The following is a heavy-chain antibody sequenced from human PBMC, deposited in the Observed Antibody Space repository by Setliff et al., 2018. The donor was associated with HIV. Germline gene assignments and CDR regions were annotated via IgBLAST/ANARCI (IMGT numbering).Heavy chain of an antibody. CDR1: GGYISSSNW. V-gene: IGHV4-4*02. D-gene: IGHD3-22*01. CDR3: ARSITMIIVAPGAFDI. CDR2: IYHSGST. J-gene: IGHJ3*02. Sequence: LSLTCAVSGGYISSSNWWSWVRQPPGKGLEWIGEIYHSGSTKYNPSLKSRVTISVDKSKNQFSLKLSSVTATDTAVYYCARSITMIIVAPGAFDIWGQGTMVTVSS.